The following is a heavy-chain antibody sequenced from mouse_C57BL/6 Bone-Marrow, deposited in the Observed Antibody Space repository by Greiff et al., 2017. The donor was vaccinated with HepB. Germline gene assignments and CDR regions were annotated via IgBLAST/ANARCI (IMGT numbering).Heavy chain of an antibody. D-gene: IGHD1-2*01. Sequence: EVKVVESEGGLVQPGSSMKLSCTASGFTFSDYYMAWVRQVPEKGLEWVANINYDGSSTYYLDSLKSRFIISRDNAKNILYLQMSSLKSEDTATYYCARDRGTTATFDYWGQGTTLTVSS. V-gene: IGHV5-16*01. CDR3: ARDRGTTATFDY. CDR1: GFTFSDYY. CDR2: INYDGSST. J-gene: IGHJ2*01.